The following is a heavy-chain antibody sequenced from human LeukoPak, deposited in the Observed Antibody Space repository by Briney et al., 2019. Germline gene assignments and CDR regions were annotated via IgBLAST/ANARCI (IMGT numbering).Heavy chain of an antibody. V-gene: IGHV4-4*08. CDR3: ARTKGNGDYAPLRSQYYYYYYYMDV. J-gene: IGHJ6*03. CDR1: GGSISSYY. Sequence: SETLSLTCTVSGGSISSYYWSWIRQPPGKGLEWIGRIYTSGSTNYNPSLKSRVTISVDTSKNQFSLKLSSVTAADTAVYYCARTKGNGDYAPLRSQYYYYYYYMDVWGKGTTVTVSS. D-gene: IGHD4-17*01. CDR2: IYTSGST.